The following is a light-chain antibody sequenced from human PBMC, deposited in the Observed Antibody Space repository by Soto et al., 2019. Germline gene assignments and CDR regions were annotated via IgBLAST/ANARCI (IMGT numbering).Light chain of an antibody. Sequence: QSALTQPASVSGSPGQSVTISCTGSSSDGGAYNYVSWYQHHPGKVPKLMIYDVSHRPSGVSNRFSGSKSGNSASLTISGLQADDEADYYCSSYGGASAPVLFGGGTKLTVL. CDR1: SSDGGAYNY. CDR3: SSYGGASAPVL. V-gene: IGLV2-14*03. J-gene: IGLJ3*02. CDR2: DVS.